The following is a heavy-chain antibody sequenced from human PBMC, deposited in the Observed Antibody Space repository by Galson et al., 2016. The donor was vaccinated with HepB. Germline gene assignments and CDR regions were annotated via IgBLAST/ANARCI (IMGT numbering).Heavy chain of an antibody. CDR3: ARYAGVGTTPGRFGF. Sequence: SETLSLTCSVSGVSVSSASYYWTWIRQSPGKGLEWVGLVWQNGRTNYNSSLRSRLTISIDRSMNQFSLELNSVTAADTAVYYCARYAGVGTTPGRFGFWGQGTLVTVSS. D-gene: IGHD1/OR15-1a*01. CDR2: VWQNGRT. V-gene: IGHV4-61*01. J-gene: IGHJ4*02. CDR1: GVSVSSASYY.